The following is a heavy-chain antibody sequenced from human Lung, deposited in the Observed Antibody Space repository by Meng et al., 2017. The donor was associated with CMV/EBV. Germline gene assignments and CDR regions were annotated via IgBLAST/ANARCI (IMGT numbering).Heavy chain of an antibody. CDR3: AREVTYFDFWSGHGQGQNWFEP. V-gene: IGHV1-2*02. CDR1: GYTFTGYY. D-gene: IGHD3-3*01. J-gene: IGHJ5*02. Sequence: ASVXVSCKASGYTFTGYYIHWVRQAPGEGLEWLGWINPDSGGTNFAQKFQDRVTMTRDTSITTAYMGLTRLRSDDTAVYYCAREVTYFDFWSGHGQGQNWFEPWXQGTXVTVSS. CDR2: INPDSGGT.